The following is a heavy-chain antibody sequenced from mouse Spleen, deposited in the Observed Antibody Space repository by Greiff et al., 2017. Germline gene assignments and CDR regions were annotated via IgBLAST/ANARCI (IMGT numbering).Heavy chain of an antibody. Sequence: VQLQQSGPELVKPGASVKMSCKASGYTFTDYYMDWVKQSHGESFEWIGRVNPYNGGTSYNQKFKGKATLTVDKSSSTAYMELNSLTSEDSAVYYCARGHYGSSLDYWGQGTTLTVSS. J-gene: IGHJ2*01. CDR2: VNPYNGGT. CDR3: ARGHYGSSLDY. V-gene: IGHV1-19*01. D-gene: IGHD1-1*01. CDR1: GYTFTDYY.